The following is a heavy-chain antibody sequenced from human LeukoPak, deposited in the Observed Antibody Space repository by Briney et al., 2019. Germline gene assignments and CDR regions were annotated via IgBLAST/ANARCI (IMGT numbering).Heavy chain of an antibody. CDR2: INQDGSDK. V-gene: IGHV3-7*01. CDR1: GFTFSNYW. CDR3: ARDLKGSWWLSPYHEY. J-gene: IGHJ4*02. Sequence: PGGSLRLSCAASGFTFSNYWMSWVRQAPGKGLEWVPNINQDGSDKYYVDSVKGRFTISRDNAENSLYLQMSSLRAEDTAVYYCARDLKGSWWLSPYHEYWGQGTLVTVSS. D-gene: IGHD2-15*01.